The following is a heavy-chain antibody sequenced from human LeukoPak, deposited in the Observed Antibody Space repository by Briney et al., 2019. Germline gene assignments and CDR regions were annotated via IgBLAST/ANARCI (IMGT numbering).Heavy chain of an antibody. V-gene: IGHV1-18*01. CDR3: ARDRSGTSKGTNGYDY. CDR1: TSR. D-gene: IGHD2-8*01. J-gene: IGHJ4*02. CDR2: IGTYGGDT. Sequence: GASVKVSCKATSRISWVRQAPGQGLEWMGWIGTYGGDTYYAQKFQGRITVTTDTSTSTVYMELRNLRSDDTAVYYCARDRSGTSKGTNGYDYWGQGTLVTVSS.